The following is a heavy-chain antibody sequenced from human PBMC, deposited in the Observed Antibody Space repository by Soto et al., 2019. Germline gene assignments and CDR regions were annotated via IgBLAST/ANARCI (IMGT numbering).Heavy chain of an antibody. D-gene: IGHD2-2*01. CDR3: ARDGDIVLVPAALSYYYGMDV. V-gene: IGHV3-33*01. J-gene: IGHJ6*02. CDR1: GFTFSSYG. Sequence: QVQLVESGGGVVQPGRSLRLSCAASGFTFSSYGMHWVRQAPGKGLEWVAVIWYDGSNKYYADSVKGRFTISRDNSKNTLYLQTNSLRAEDTAVYYCARDGDIVLVPAALSYYYGMDVWGQGTTVTVSS. CDR2: IWYDGSNK.